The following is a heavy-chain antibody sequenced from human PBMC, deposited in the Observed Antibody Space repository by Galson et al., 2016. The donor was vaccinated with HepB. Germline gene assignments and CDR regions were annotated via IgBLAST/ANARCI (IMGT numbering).Heavy chain of an antibody. V-gene: IGHV5-51*01. CDR1: GYSFSSYW. CDR2: IYTDDSET. CDR3: AGGDWGLHGGDY. Sequence: QSGAEVKKPGESLRISCKGSGYSFSSYWIGWVRQKPGKGLEYMGIIYTDDSETTYSPSFHGQVTISAHKPITTAYLQRSSLTTSDTAIYYCAGGDWGLHGGDYWGQGTLVTVSS. J-gene: IGHJ4*02. D-gene: IGHD7-27*01.